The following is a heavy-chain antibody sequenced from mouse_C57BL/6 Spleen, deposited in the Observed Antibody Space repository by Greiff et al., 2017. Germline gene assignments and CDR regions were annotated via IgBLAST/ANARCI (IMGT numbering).Heavy chain of an antibody. V-gene: IGHV2-2*01. CDR3: ASGLRGWDFDV. Sequence: QVQLQQSGPGLVQPSQSLSISCTVSGFSFTSYGVHWVRQSPGKGLEWLGVIWSGGSTAYNALFISRLSISKDNTKGQVFFKMNSLQADDTDIYYCASGLRGWDFDVWGTGTTVTVSS. J-gene: IGHJ1*03. CDR2: IWSGGST. D-gene: IGHD1-1*01. CDR1: GFSFTSYG.